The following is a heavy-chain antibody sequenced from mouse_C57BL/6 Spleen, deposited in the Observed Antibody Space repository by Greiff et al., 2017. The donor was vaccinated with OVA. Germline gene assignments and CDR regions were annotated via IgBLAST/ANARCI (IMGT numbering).Heavy chain of an antibody. J-gene: IGHJ1*03. CDR3: ARNYDYDGYFDV. D-gene: IGHD2-4*01. CDR2: IDPSDSAT. Sequence: QVQLQQPGAELVRPGSSVKLSCKASGYTFTSYWMHWVKQRPIQGLEWIGNIDPSDSATHYNQKFKDKATLTVDKSSSTAYMQLSSLTSEDSAVYYCARNYDYDGYFDVWGTGTTVTVSS. CDR1: GYTFTSYW. V-gene: IGHV1-52*01.